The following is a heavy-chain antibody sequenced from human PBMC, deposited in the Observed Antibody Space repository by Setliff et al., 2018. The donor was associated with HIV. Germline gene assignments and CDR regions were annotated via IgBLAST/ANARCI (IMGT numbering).Heavy chain of an antibody. V-gene: IGHV3-15*01. J-gene: IGHJ4*02. CDR1: GFTFSNYA. CDR3: TTDRFV. Sequence: GSLRLSCVASGFTFSNYAMSWVRQAPGKGLEWLGRIKSKRDGGTIDYTAPVKGRFTISRDDSKNTLYLEMNNLKTEDTAVYYCTTDRFVWGQGTLVTVSS. D-gene: IGHD3-16*01. CDR2: IKSKRDGGTI.